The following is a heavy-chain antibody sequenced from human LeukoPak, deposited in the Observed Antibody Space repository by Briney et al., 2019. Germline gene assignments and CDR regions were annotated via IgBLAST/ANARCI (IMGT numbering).Heavy chain of an antibody. J-gene: IGHJ6*04. CDR3: AKAGIRYSRSYYYYGMDV. CDR1: EFTFSSYA. Sequence: GGSLRLSCAASEFTFSSYAMSWVRQAPGKGLNWVSAISGSGGSTYYADSVKGRFTISRANSKNTLYLQMNSLRAEDTALFFHAKAGIRYSRSYYYYGMDVWGKGTTVTVSS. CDR2: ISGSGGST. D-gene: IGHD3-9*01. V-gene: IGHV3-23*01.